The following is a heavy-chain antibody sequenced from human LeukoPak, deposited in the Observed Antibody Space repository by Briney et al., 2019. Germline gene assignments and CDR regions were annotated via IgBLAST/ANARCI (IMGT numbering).Heavy chain of an antibody. CDR3: ARVGSYAFDI. V-gene: IGHV4-59*01. J-gene: IGHJ3*02. Sequence: PSATLSHTCTVSGGSISSYYWSWIRQPPGRGLEWIGYIHYSGSINSNPSLKSRVTISVDTSKNQFSLRLSSVTAADTAVYYCARVGSYAFDIWGQGTMVTVSS. CDR1: GGSISSYY. CDR2: IHYSGSI.